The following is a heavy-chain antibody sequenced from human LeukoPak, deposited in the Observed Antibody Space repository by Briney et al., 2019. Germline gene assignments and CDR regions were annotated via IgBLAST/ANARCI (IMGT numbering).Heavy chain of an antibody. Sequence: PSETLSLTCTVSGGSISSYYWSWIRQPPGKGLEWIGYIYYSGSTNYNPSLKSRVTISVDTSKNQFPLKLSSVTAADTAVYYCARGQAYYDILTGSPQNYYYYGMDVWGKGTTVTVSS. CDR3: ARGQAYYDILTGSPQNYYYYGMDV. J-gene: IGHJ6*04. CDR1: GGSISSYY. V-gene: IGHV4-59*12. D-gene: IGHD3-9*01. CDR2: IYYSGST.